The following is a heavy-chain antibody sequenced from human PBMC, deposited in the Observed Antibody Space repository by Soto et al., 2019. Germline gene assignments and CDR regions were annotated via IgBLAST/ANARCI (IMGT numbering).Heavy chain of an antibody. V-gene: IGHV3-9*01. CDR2: ISWNSGSI. D-gene: IGHD3-3*01. CDR1: GFTFDDYA. CDR3: AKDVHDFWSGYPAYYYYYMDV. Sequence: GGSLRLSCAASGFTFDDYAMHWVRQAPGKGLEWVSGISWNSGSIGYADSVKGRFTISRDNAKNSLYLQMNSLRAEDTALYYCAKDVHDFWSGYPAYYYYYMDVWGKGTTVTVSS. J-gene: IGHJ6*03.